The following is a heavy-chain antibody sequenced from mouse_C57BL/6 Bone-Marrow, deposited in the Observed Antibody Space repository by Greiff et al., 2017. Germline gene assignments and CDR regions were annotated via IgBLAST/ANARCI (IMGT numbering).Heavy chain of an antibody. V-gene: IGHV1-18*01. D-gene: IGHD2-1*01. CDR3: ARGDGNYLYWYFDV. CDR2: INPNNGGT. Sequence: EVKLMESGPELVKPGASVKIPCKASGYTFTDYNMDWVKQSHGKSLEWIGDINPNNGGTIYNQKFKGKATLTVDKSSSTAYMELRSLTSEDTAVYYCARGDGNYLYWYFDVWGTGTTVTVSS. J-gene: IGHJ1*03. CDR1: GYTFTDYN.